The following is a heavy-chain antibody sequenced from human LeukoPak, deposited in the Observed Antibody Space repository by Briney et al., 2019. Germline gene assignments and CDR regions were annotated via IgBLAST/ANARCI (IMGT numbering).Heavy chain of an antibody. CDR1: GFPFSSYW. D-gene: IGHD3-22*01. J-gene: IGHJ4*02. CDR2: ISGIGTST. CDR3: ARDGYYYGFAY. V-gene: IGHV3-23*01. Sequence: GGSLRLSCAASGFPFSSYWMHWVRQAPGKGLEWVSGISGIGTSTYYADSVKGRFTISRDNSKNTLSLQIIGLRAEDTAVYYCARDGYYYGFAYWGQGILVSVSS.